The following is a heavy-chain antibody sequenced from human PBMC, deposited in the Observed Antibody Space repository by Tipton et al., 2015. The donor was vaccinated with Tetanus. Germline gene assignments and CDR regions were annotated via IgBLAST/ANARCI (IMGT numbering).Heavy chain of an antibody. CDR3: ARDVGDAFGGFDP. D-gene: IGHD3-16*01. Sequence: TLSLTCTVSGGSVSSGSYYWSWIRQPPGKGLEWIGYIYYSGSTNYNPSLKSRVTISVDTSKNQFSLKLSSATAADTAVYFCARDVGDAFGGFDPWGQGTLVPVSP. CDR2: IYYSGST. CDR1: GGSVSSGSYY. J-gene: IGHJ5*02. V-gene: IGHV4-61*01.